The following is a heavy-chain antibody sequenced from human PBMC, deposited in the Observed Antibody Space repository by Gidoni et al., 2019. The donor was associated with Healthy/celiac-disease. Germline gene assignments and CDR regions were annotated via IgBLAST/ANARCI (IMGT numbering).Heavy chain of an antibody. CDR2: ISYDGSNK. D-gene: IGHD3-3*01. CDR3: ARGGRRFLEWFQDYYYMDV. Sequence: QVQLVESGGGVVQPGRSLRLSCAASGFTFSSYGMHWVRQAPGKGLGWVAVISYDGSNKYYADSVKGRFTISRDNSKNTLYLQMNSLRAEDTAVYYCARGGRRFLEWFQDYYYMDVWGKGTTVTVSS. V-gene: IGHV3-30*03. CDR1: GFTFSSYG. J-gene: IGHJ6*03.